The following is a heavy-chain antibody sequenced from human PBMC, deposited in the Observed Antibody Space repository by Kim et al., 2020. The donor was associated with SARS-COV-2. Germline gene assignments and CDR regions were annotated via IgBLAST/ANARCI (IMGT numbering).Heavy chain of an antibody. J-gene: IGHJ3*02. Sequence: ASVKVSCKVSGYTLTELSMHWVRQAPGKGLEWMGGFDPEDGETIYAQKFQGRVTMTEDTSTDTAYMELSSLRSEDTAVYYCATGTPNAPYYYDSSGYAFDIWGQGTMVTVSS. CDR1: GYTLTELS. V-gene: IGHV1-24*01. D-gene: IGHD3-22*01. CDR3: ATGTPNAPYYYDSSGYAFDI. CDR2: FDPEDGET.